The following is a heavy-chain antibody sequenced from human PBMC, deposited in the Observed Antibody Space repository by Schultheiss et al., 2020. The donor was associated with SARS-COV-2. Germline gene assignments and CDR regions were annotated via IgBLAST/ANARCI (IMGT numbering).Heavy chain of an antibody. CDR2: IIPIFGTA. Sequence: SVKVSCKASGGTFSSYAISWVRQAPGQGLEWMGGIIPIFGTANYAQKFQGRVTMTRDTSISTAYMELSRLRSDDTAVYYCARALRDGYGTNDWGQGTLVTVSS. J-gene: IGHJ4*02. V-gene: IGHV1-69*05. CDR3: ARALRDGYGTND. D-gene: IGHD5-24*01. CDR1: GGTFSSYA.